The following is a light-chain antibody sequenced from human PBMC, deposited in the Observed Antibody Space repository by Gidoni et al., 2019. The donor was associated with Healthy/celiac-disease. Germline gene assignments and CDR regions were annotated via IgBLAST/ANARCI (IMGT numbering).Light chain of an antibody. CDR1: QSVSSRY. J-gene: IGKJ4*01. Sequence: IVLTQSPGTLSLFPGERATLSCSASQSVSSRYLAWYQQKHGQAPRLLIYGASSRATGIPDRFSGSGSGTDFTRTISRLELEDFAVYHCQQYGSSFXGXTKVEIK. V-gene: IGKV3-20*01. CDR2: GAS. CDR3: QQYGSS.